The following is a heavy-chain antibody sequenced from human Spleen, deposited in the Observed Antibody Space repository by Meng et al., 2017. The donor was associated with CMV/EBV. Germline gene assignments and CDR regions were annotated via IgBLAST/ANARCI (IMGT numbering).Heavy chain of an antibody. V-gene: IGHV1-18*01. Sequence: ASVKVSCKSSGYTFTTYSISWLRQAHGQGLEWMGWVSPYNGNTNYAQKLQGRVTMTTDTSTSTAYMELRSLRSDDTAVYYCARDCSSTSCYLNYWGQGTLVTVSS. D-gene: IGHD2-2*01. J-gene: IGHJ4*02. CDR1: GYTFTTYS. CDR2: VSPYNGNT. CDR3: ARDCSSTSCYLNY.